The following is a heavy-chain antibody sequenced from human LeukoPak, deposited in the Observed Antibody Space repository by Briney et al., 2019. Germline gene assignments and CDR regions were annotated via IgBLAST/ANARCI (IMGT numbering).Heavy chain of an antibody. CDR2: IYYSGST. D-gene: IGHD6-13*01. J-gene: IGHJ5*02. CDR1: GGSISSYY. V-gene: IGHV4-59*01. Sequence: SETLSLTCTVSGGSISSYYWSWIRQPPGKGLEWIGYIYYSGSTNYNPSLKSRVTISVDTSKNQFSLKLSSVTAADTAVYYCARVTRLYSSSWYFASGSGIAFDPWGQGTLVTVSS. CDR3: ARVTRLYSSSWYFASGSGIAFDP.